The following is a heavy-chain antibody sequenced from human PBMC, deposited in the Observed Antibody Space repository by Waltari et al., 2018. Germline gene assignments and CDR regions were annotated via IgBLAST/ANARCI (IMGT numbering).Heavy chain of an antibody. CDR2: VYSGGRTP. CDR3: AKDLGGTDWSHYFDS. D-gene: IGHD2-21*01. V-gene: IGHV3-23*03. CDR1: GFTFSDYA. J-gene: IGHJ4*02. Sequence: EVQLLESGGGLAQPGGSLRLPCAASGFTFSDYAMSWVRQAPGKGLEWVSVVYSGGRTPYYSDSVKGRFTISREDSKNTIFLKMNGLRAEDTAISYCAKDLGGTDWSHYFDSWGQGTLIAVSS.